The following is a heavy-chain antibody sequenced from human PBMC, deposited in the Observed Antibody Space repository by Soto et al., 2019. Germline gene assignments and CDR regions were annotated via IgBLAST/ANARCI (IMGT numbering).Heavy chain of an antibody. CDR3: ARDFFDSSDYTTNWFDP. Sequence: PSETLSLTCAVSGGSISSGGYSWSWIRQPPGKGLEWIGYIQHGGSTYYNPSLKSRVTISVDTSKNQFSLKLTSVTAADAALYYCARDFFDSSDYTTNWFDPWGQGTLVTVSS. V-gene: IGHV4-30-2*01. J-gene: IGHJ5*02. CDR2: IQHGGST. CDR1: GGSISSGGYS. D-gene: IGHD3-22*01.